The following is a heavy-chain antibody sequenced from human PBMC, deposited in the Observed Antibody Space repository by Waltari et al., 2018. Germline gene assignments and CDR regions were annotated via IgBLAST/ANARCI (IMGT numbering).Heavy chain of an antibody. CDR2: IYSGGSI. CDR3: AREAPGYFDL. Sequence: EVQLEESGGGLIQPGGSLRLSCAASGFTVSSNYMGWVRQAPGKGLEWVSVIYSGGSIYYADSVKGRFTISRGNSKNTVCLQMNSLRVEDTAVYYCAREAPGYFDLWGRGTLVTVSS. V-gene: IGHV3-53*01. CDR1: GFTVSSNY. J-gene: IGHJ2*01.